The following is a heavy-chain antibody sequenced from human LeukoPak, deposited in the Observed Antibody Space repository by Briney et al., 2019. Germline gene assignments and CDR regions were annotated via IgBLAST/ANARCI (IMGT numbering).Heavy chain of an antibody. D-gene: IGHD1-1*01. CDR3: ARRYNWNDWSDSFDI. J-gene: IGHJ3*02. Sequence: SETLSLTCTVSGDSISSDYWSWIRQPPGKGLEWIGYIYYSGSTKYNPSLKSRVTISLDTSKNQFSLKLSSVTAADTAVYYCARRYNWNDWSDSFDIWSQGTVVTVSS. V-gene: IGHV4-59*08. CDR1: GDSISSDY. CDR2: IYYSGST.